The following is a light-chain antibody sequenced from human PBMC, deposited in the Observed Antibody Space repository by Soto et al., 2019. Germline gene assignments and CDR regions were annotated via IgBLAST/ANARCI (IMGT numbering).Light chain of an antibody. CDR1: QGISNY. Sequence: DIQMTQSPSSLSASVGERVTITCRASQGISNYLAWYQQKPGKVPKLLIYAASTLQSGVPSRFSGSGSGTDFNLTISSLQPEDVATYYCQKYNSAPPLTFGGGTKVEIK. CDR2: AAS. J-gene: IGKJ4*01. V-gene: IGKV1-27*01. CDR3: QKYNSAPPLT.